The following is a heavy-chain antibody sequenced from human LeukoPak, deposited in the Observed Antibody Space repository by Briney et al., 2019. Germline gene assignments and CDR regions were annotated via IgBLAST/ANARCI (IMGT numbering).Heavy chain of an antibody. CDR2: IYSGGST. V-gene: IGHV3-53*01. J-gene: IGHJ4*02. CDR3: ARVARGWYYFDY. Sequence: GGSLRLSCAASGFTDSRTYMSWVRQAPGKGLEWVSVIYSGGSTYYADSVKGRFTISRDNSKNTLYLQMNSLRAEDTAVYYCARVARGWYYFDYWGQGTLVTVSS. CDR1: GFTDSRTY. D-gene: IGHD2-15*01.